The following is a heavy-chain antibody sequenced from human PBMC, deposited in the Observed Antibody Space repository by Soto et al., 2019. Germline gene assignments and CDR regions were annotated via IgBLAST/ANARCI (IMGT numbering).Heavy chain of an antibody. CDR3: VRVVATMGRGVVDY. CDR2: ISAYNGNT. V-gene: IGHV1-18*01. Sequence: QVQLVQSGAEVKKPGASVKVSCKDSGYTFTSYGISWVRQAPGQGLEWMGWISAYNGNTNYAQKLQGRVTMTTDTSTCTAYMDLRSLRSDDTAGYYCVRVVATMGRGVVDYWGQGTLDTVSS. J-gene: IGHJ4*02. CDR1: GYTFTSYG. D-gene: IGHD5-12*01.